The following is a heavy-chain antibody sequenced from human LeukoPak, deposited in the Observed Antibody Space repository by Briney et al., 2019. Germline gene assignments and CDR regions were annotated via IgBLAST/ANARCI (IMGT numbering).Heavy chain of an antibody. Sequence: PGGSLRLSCAASGFTFSSYSMNWVRQAPGKGLEWVSYISSGSSTIHYADSVKGRFTISRDNAKNSLYLQMSSLRAEDTAVYYCARVRSVPDYWGQGTLVTVSS. CDR1: GFTFSSYS. V-gene: IGHV3-48*01. D-gene: IGHD3-10*01. J-gene: IGHJ4*02. CDR3: ARVRSVPDY. CDR2: ISSGSSTI.